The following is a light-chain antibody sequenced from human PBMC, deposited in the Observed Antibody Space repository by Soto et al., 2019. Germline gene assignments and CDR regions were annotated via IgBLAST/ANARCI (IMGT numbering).Light chain of an antibody. CDR3: QQYYSTPIT. J-gene: IGKJ3*01. CDR1: QSVLYSSNNKNY. CDR2: WAS. Sequence: DIVMTQSPDSLAVSLGERATINCKSSQSVLYSSNNKNYLAWYQQKPGQPPKLLIYWASTRESGVPDRFCGGGSGTDFTLTISSLQAEDVAVYYCQQYYSTPITFGPGTKMDIK. V-gene: IGKV4-1*01.